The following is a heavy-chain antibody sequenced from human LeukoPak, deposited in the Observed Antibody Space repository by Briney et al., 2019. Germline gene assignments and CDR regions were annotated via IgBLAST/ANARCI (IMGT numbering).Heavy chain of an antibody. CDR3: AKDRVLWYDSSGYYSPDF. Sequence: GGSLRLSCAASGFTFNNYGMHWVRQAPGKGLEWVAFIRYNGNNQYYADSVKGRFTISRDNSKNTLYLQMNSLKGDDTAVYYCAKDRVLWYDSSGYYSPDFWGQGTLVTVSS. J-gene: IGHJ4*02. CDR1: GFTFNNYG. CDR2: IRYNGNNQ. D-gene: IGHD3-22*01. V-gene: IGHV3-30*02.